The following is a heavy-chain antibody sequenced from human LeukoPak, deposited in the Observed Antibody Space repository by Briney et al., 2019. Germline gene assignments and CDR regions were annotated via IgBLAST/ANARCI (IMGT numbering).Heavy chain of an antibody. CDR2: IYHSGST. J-gene: IGHJ6*03. Sequence: PSGTLSLTCAASGGSISSSNWWSWVRQPPGKGLEWIGEIYHSGSTNYNPSLKSRVTISVDKSKNQFSLKLSSVTAADTAVYYCARGDCSSTICYSPMDVWGKGTTVTVSS. CDR1: GGSISSSNW. V-gene: IGHV4-4*02. CDR3: ARGDCSSTICYSPMDV. D-gene: IGHD2-2*01.